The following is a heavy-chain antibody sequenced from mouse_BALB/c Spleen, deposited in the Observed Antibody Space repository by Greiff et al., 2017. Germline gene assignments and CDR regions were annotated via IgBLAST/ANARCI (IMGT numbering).Heavy chain of an antibody. CDR2: ISSGGSYT. CDR3: ARRPPLTTPGAMDY. J-gene: IGHJ4*01. V-gene: IGHV5-9-4*01. CDR1: GFTFSSYA. Sequence: EVKLMESGGGLVKPGGSLKLSCAASGFTFSSYAMSWVRQSPEKRLEWVAEISSGGSYTYYPDTVTGRFTISRDNAKNTLYLEMSSLRSEDTAMYYCARRPPLTTPGAMDYWGQGTSVTVSS. D-gene: IGHD1-1*01.